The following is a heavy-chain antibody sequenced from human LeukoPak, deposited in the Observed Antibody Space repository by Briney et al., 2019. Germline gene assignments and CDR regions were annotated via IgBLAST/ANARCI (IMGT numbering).Heavy chain of an antibody. CDR2: ISSSSSYI. J-gene: IGHJ4*02. Sequence: GGSLRLSCAASGFTFSSYSMNWVRQAPGKGLEWVSSISSSSSYIYYADSVKGRFTNSRDNAKNSLFLQMNSLRAEDTAVYYCVRDGRSGWHFDHWGQGTRVTVSS. D-gene: IGHD6-19*01. V-gene: IGHV3-21*01. CDR3: VRDGRSGWHFDH. CDR1: GFTFSSYS.